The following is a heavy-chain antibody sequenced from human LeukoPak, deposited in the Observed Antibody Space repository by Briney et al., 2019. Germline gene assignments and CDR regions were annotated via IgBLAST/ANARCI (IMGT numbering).Heavy chain of an antibody. V-gene: IGHV3-23*01. Sequence: ISANGANTFDADSVKGRFTISRDNSKNTLYLQMSSLRADDTAIYYCAKAGAPTQFYFDYWGQGTLVPVSS. CDR3: AKAGAPTQFYFDY. D-gene: IGHD3-10*01. CDR2: ISANGANT. J-gene: IGHJ4*02.